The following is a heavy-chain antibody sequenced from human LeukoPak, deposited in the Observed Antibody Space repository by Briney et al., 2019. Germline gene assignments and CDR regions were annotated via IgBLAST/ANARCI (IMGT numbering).Heavy chain of an antibody. CDR2: IIPIFGTA. V-gene: IGHV1-69*06. J-gene: IGHJ4*02. D-gene: IGHD5-18*01. CDR1: GGTFSSYA. Sequence: ASVKVSCKASGGTFSSYAISWVRQVPGQGLEWMGGIIPIFGTANYAQKFQGRVTITADKSTSTAYMELSSLRSEDTAVYYCAVTAMGTSIDYWGQGTLVTVSS. CDR3: AVTAMGTSIDY.